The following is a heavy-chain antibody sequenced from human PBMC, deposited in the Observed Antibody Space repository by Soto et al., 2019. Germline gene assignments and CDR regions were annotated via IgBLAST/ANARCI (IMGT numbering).Heavy chain of an antibody. Sequence: QVQLAESGGGVAQPGSSLRLSCVASGFTFSRYGMLWVRQAPGKGLEWVSGIWNDGSYKDYGESVKGRFSFCRDNYKNTLYLQMNSLRAEDTVVYYFERSFGLAGRYFYYYGLDFWGQVTTFTV. J-gene: IGHJ6*02. V-gene: IGHV3-33*01. D-gene: IGHD3-16*01. CDR1: GFTFSRYG. CDR2: IWNDGSYK. CDR3: ERSFGLAGRYFYYYGLDF.